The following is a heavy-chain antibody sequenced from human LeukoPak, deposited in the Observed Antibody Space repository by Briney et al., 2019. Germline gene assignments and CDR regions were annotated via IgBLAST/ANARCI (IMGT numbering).Heavy chain of an antibody. J-gene: IGHJ6*03. CDR3: ARAPSYYYMDV. Sequence: SETLSLTCTVSGGSLSSYYCSWIRQPPGKGLEWIGYILYSGSTNYNPSLKSRVTISVDTSKNQFSLKLSSVTAADTAVYHCARAPSYYYMDVWRKGTTVTVSS. CDR1: GGSLSSYY. V-gene: IGHV4-59*01. CDR2: ILYSGST.